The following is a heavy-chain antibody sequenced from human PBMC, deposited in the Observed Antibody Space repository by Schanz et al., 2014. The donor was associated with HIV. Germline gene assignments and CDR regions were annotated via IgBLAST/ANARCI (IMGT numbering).Heavy chain of an antibody. J-gene: IGHJ4*02. Sequence: QVHLVQSGAEVKKPGASVKVSCKASGYTFTSYDINWVRQATGQGLEWMGWMNPNSGNTGFAQKFQGRVTMTRNTSINTAYMEVSGLKSEDTAVYYCARGRYSGSYYNYWGQGTLVTVSS. CDR2: MNPNSGNT. CDR1: GYTFTSYD. V-gene: IGHV1-8*01. CDR3: ARGRYSGSYYNY. D-gene: IGHD1-26*01.